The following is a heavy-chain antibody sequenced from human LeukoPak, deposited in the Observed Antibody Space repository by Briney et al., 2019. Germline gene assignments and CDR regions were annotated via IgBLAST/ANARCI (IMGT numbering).Heavy chain of an antibody. D-gene: IGHD6-13*01. CDR3: ARKDSSSWGTFDY. V-gene: IGHV3-20*04. J-gene: IGHJ4*02. CDR2: INWNGGST. Sequence: GGSLRLSCTVSGFTVSSNSMSWVRQAPGKGLEWVSGINWNGGSTGYADSVKGRFTISRDNAKNSLYLQMNSLRAEDTALYYCARKDSSSWGTFDYWGQGTLVTVSS. CDR1: GFTVSSNS.